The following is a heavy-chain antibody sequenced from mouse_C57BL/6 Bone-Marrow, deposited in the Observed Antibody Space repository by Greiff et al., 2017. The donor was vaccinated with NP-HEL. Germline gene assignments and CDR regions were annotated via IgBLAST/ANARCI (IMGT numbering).Heavy chain of an antibody. D-gene: IGHD1-1*01. CDR3: ARHEGSYYYGSRYFDY. J-gene: IGHJ2*01. CDR1: GYTFTEYT. Sequence: QVQLQQSGAELVKPGASVKLSCKASGYTFTEYTIHWVKQRSGQGLEWIGWFYPGSGSIKYNEKFKDKATLTADKSSSTVYMELSRLTSEDSAVYFGARHEGSYYYGSRYFDYWGKGTTLTVSS. CDR2: FYPGSGSI. V-gene: IGHV1-62-2*01.